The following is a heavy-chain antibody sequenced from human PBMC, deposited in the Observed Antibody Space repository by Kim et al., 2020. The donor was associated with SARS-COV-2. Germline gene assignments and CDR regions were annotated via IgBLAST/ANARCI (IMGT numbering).Heavy chain of an antibody. V-gene: IGHV3-48*02. CDR3: VRDRMGGAFDF. Sequence: GGSLRLSCATSGFTFSAYDMNWVRRAPGKGLEWLSFVTKSSTTIYYADSVRGRFTISRDNSKNSVYLQMNSLRDEDTALYYCVRDRMGGAFDFCAQG. D-gene: IGHD3-16*01. J-gene: IGHJ3*01. CDR2: VTKSSTTI. CDR1: GFTFSAYD.